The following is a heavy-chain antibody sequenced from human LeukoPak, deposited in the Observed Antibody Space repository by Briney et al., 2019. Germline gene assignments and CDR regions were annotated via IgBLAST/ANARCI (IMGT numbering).Heavy chain of an antibody. D-gene: IGHD3-22*01. CDR3: ASHLYDSSGYLEY. CDR1: GGSSSGYY. Sequence: SETLSLTCAVYGGSSSGYYWSWIRQPPGKGLEWIGEINHSGSTNYNPSLKSRVTISVDTSKNQFSLKLSTVTAADTAVYYCASHLYDSSGYLEYWGQGTLVTVSS. J-gene: IGHJ4*02. V-gene: IGHV4-34*01. CDR2: INHSGST.